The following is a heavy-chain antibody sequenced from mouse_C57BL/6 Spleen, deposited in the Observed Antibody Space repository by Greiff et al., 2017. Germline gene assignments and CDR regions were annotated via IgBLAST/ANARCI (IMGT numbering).Heavy chain of an antibody. CDR3: ARLQGRGFDY. CDR2: INPNNGGN. J-gene: IGHJ2*01. D-gene: IGHD3-3*01. CDR1: GYTFTDYN. V-gene: IGHV1-18*01. Sequence: EVQLQQSGPELVKPGASVKIPCKASGYTFTDYNMDWVKQSHGKSLEWIGDINPNNGGNIYNQKFKGKATLTVDKSSSTAYMELRSLTSEDTAVYYCARLQGRGFDYWGQGTTLTVSS.